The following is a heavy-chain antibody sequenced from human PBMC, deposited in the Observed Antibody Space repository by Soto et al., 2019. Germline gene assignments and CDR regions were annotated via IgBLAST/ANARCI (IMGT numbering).Heavy chain of an antibody. J-gene: IGHJ6*02. CDR1: GFTFSSYE. Sequence: LRLSCAASGFTFSSYEMNWVRQAPGKGLEWVSYISSSGSTIYYADSVKGRFTISRDNAKNSLYLQMNSLRAEDTAVYYCAREGGYYDSRAYYYYGMDVWGQGTTVTVSS. CDR3: AREGGYYDSRAYYYYGMDV. CDR2: ISSSGSTI. V-gene: IGHV3-48*03. D-gene: IGHD3-22*01.